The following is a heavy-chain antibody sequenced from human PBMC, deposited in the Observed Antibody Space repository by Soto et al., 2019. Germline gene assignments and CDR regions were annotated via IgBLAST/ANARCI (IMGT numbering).Heavy chain of an antibody. J-gene: IGHJ5*02. CDR3: ARDRKQWLVSWFDP. Sequence: GASVKLSGWAWGYTYTGDYMHCVRKAPGQGLEWMGWINPNSGGTNYAQKFQGRVTMTRDTSISTAYMELSRLRSDDTAVYYCARDRKQWLVSWFDPWGQGTLVTVSS. D-gene: IGHD6-19*01. CDR1: GYTYTGDY. V-gene: IGHV1-2*02. CDR2: INPNSGGT.